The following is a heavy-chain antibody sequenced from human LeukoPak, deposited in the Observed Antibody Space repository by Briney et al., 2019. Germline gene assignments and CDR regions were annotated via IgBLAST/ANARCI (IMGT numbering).Heavy chain of an antibody. V-gene: IGHV3-53*01. CDR2: IYTGGPT. D-gene: IGHD3-10*01. J-gene: IGHJ4*02. Sequence: PGGSLRLSCAASGFSVSSNYMSWVRQAPGKGLEWVSVIYTGGPTFYADSVKGRFTISRDNSKNMLYLQMNNLRDEDTAVYCCARTPGITIVRGLDYWGQGTLVTVSS. CDR3: ARTPGITIVRGLDY. CDR1: GFSVSSNY.